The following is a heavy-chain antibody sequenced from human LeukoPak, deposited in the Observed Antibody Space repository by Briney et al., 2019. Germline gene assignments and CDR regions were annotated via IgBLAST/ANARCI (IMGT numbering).Heavy chain of an antibody. D-gene: IGHD3-10*01. CDR3: ARVGRVRGRGYYFDY. J-gene: IGHJ4*02. CDR2: IYDSGST. CDR1: GGSYY. V-gene: IGHV4-59*01. Sequence: PSETLSLTCTVSGGSYYWSWIRQPPGKGLEWIGYIYDSGSTNYNPSLKSRVSMSVHTSKNQVSLKLSSVTPADTAVYYCARVGRVRGRGYYFDYWGQGTLVTVSS.